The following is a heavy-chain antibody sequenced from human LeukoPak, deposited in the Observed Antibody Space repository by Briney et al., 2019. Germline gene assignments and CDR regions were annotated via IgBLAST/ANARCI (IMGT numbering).Heavy chain of an antibody. CDR2: IWYDGSNK. CDR1: GFTFSNFG. J-gene: IGHJ4*02. CDR3: AKDRYSSGWNYFDF. V-gene: IGHV3-30*02. D-gene: IGHD6-19*01. Sequence: PGGSLRLSCAASGFTFSNFGMHWVRRAPGKGLEWGAFIWYDGSNKYYADSVKGRFTISRDNSKNTLYLQMNSLKAEDTAVYYCAKDRYSSGWNYFDFWGQGTLVTVSS.